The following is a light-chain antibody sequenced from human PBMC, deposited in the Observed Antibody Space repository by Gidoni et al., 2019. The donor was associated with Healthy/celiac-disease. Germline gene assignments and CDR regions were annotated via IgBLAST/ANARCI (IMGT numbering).Light chain of an antibody. CDR2: WAS. Sequence: VIAQSPYSLAVSLGERATLNCKSSQSVLYSSNNTNYLAWYQQKPGQPPKLLISWASTRESGVPDRCSGSGSGKDFTLTSSSLQAEDVAVYYCQQYYSTPRTFXQXTKVEIK. V-gene: IGKV4-1*01. CDR1: QSVLYSSNNTNY. J-gene: IGKJ1*01. CDR3: QQYYSTPRT.